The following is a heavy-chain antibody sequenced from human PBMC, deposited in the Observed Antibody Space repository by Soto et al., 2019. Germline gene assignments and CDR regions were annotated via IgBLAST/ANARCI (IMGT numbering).Heavy chain of an antibody. CDR3: ASVTFGGNVLAH. CDR1: AASCSKYY. CDR2: IYFNGNT. J-gene: IGHJ4*02. V-gene: IGHV4-59*01. D-gene: IGHD3-16*01. Sequence: SETLSLTCTVSAASCSKYYWTWIRQSPGKGLEWIGYIYFNGNTNYNPSLKRRVTMSIDTSKKQFSLNLSSVTAADTAVYYCASVTFGGNVLAHWGQGALVTVS.